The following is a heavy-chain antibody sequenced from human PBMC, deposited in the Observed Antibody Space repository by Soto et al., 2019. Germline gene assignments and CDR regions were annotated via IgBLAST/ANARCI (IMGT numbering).Heavy chain of an antibody. D-gene: IGHD2-15*01. J-gene: IGHJ4*02. Sequence: GGSLRLSCAASGFTFSSYGMHWVRQAPGKGLEWVAVISYDGSNKYYADSVKGRFTISRDNSKNTLYLQMNSLRAEDTAVYYCAKASDGGWPYYFDSWGQGALVTVSS. V-gene: IGHV3-30*18. CDR2: ISYDGSNK. CDR3: AKASDGGWPYYFDS. CDR1: GFTFSSYG.